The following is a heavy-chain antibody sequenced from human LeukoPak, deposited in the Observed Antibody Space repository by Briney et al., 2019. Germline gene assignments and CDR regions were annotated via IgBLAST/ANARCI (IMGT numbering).Heavy chain of an antibody. CDR2: ISYDGSNK. CDR3: ASGGESFY. V-gene: IGHV3-30-3*01. D-gene: IGHD3-16*01. CDR1: GFTFSSYA. Sequence: GGSLRLSCAASGFTFSSYAMHWVRQAPGKGLEWVAVISYDGSNKYYADSVKGRFTISRDNSKNTLYLQMNSLRAEDTAVYYCASGGESFYWGQGTLVTVSS. J-gene: IGHJ4*02.